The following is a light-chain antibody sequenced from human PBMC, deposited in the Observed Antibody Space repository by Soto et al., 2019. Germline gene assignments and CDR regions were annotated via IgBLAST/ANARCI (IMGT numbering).Light chain of an antibody. V-gene: IGKV3-20*01. CDR3: QQYASSPGT. CDR1: QSISSSY. J-gene: IGKJ2*01. Sequence: EIVLTQSPGTLSLSPGERATLSCRASQSISSSYLAWYQQKPGQAPRLLIYGACSRATGIPDRFSGSGSGTDFTLTLSRLEPEDFAVYYCQQYASSPGTFGQGTKLEIK. CDR2: GAC.